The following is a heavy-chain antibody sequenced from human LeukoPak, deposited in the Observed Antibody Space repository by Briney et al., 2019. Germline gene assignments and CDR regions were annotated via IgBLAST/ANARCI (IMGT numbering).Heavy chain of an antibody. Sequence: PGGSLRLSCAASGFTFDDYGMSWVRQAPGKGLEWVSAISGSGGSTYYADSVKGRFTISRDNSKNTLYLQMNSLRAEDTAVYYCAKRLSWVKGSHDYFDYWGQGTLVTVSS. D-gene: IGHD1-26*01. V-gene: IGHV3-23*01. CDR3: AKRLSWVKGSHDYFDY. CDR1: GFTFDDYG. J-gene: IGHJ4*02. CDR2: ISGSGGST.